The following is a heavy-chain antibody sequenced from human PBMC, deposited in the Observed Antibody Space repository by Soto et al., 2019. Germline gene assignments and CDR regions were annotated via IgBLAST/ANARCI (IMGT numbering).Heavy chain of an antibody. J-gene: IGHJ5*02. CDR3: ARQGRDNWFDP. Sequence: GESLKISCNGSGYSFTIYCIGWVRQMPGKGLEWMWIIYPCDSDTRYSPSFQGQVTISADKSISTAYLQWSSLKASDTAMYYCARQGRDNWFDPWGQGTLVTVSS. CDR2: IYPCDSDT. V-gene: IGHV5-51*01. CDR1: GYSFTIYC.